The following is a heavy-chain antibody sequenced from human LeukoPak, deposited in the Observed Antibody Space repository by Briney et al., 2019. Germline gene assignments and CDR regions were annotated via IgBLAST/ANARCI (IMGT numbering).Heavy chain of an antibody. CDR2: INPNSGGT. D-gene: IGHD6-19*01. CDR1: GYTFTGYY. J-gene: IGHJ4*02. CDR3: ASLGWGQASYYFDY. V-gene: IGHV1-2*02. Sequence: ASVKVSCKASGYTFTGYYMHWVRQAPGQGLEWMGWINPNSGGTNCAQKFQGRVTMTRDTSISTAYMELSRLRSDDTAVYYCASLGWGQASYYFDYWGQGTLVTVSS.